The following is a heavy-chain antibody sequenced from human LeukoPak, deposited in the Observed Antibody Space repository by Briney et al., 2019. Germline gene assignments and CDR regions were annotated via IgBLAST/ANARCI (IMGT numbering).Heavy chain of an antibody. CDR1: GFIFSKHW. D-gene: IGHD1-26*01. Sequence: GGSLTLSCAASGFIFSKHWMRWVRQAPGKGLVWVSRLNLDGTTTTYADAVRGRFTISRDNAKNILYLQMTSLRVDDTAVYYCARESSVSYWGWGQGTLVTVSS. CDR2: LNLDGTTT. J-gene: IGHJ4*02. CDR3: ARESSVSYWG. V-gene: IGHV3-74*01.